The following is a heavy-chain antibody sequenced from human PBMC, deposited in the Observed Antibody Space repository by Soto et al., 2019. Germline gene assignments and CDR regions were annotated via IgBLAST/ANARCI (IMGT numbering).Heavy chain of an antibody. Sequence: EVQLVESGGDLVQPGGSLRLSCAASGFTVSNNFMSWVRQAPGKGLEWVSVIYSIGSTYYADSVNGRFTISRDTSKNTLYLQMNSLRGEDTAVYYCARDRDYGGFDYWGHGTLVTVSS. V-gene: IGHV3-66*01. J-gene: IGHJ4*01. CDR3: ARDRDYGGFDY. CDR1: GFTVSNNF. CDR2: IYSIGST. D-gene: IGHD4-17*01.